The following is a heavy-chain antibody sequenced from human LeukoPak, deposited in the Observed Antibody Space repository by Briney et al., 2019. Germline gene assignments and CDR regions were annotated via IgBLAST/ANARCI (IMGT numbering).Heavy chain of an antibody. CDR1: GFTFSMYC. CDR2: IKQDGSEK. D-gene: IGHD3-16*01. CDR3: VYGGFYFTS. J-gene: IGHJ4*02. Sequence: PGGAPKLPCGAPGFTFSMYCQHRGRPAPGEGLECVANIKQDGSEKNYVDSVKGRFTISRDNAKNSLYLQLNNLRAEDTAVYYCVYGGFYFTSWGQGTLVTVSS. V-gene: IGHV3-7*05.